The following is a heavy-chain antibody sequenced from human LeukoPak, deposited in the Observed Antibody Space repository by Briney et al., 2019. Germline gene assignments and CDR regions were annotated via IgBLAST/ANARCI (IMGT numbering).Heavy chain of an antibody. V-gene: IGHV1-8*01. CDR3: ARGFRTTVVTPNYFDY. J-gene: IGHJ4*02. CDR1: GYTFTSCD. Sequence: ASVKVSCKASGYTFTSCDINWVRQATGQGLEWMGWMNPNSGNTGYAQKFQGRVTMTRNTSISTAYMELSSLRSEDTAVYYCARGFRTTVVTPNYFDYWGQGTLVTVSS. CDR2: MNPNSGNT. D-gene: IGHD4-23*01.